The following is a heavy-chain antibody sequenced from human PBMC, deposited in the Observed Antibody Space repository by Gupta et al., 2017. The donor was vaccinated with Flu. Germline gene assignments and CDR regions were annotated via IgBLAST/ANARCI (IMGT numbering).Heavy chain of an antibody. V-gene: IGHV1-3*01. CDR3: ASDVSSWYGD. CDR1: GYTFSNYI. D-gene: IGHD6-13*01. Sequence: QVQLVQSGAEVKKPGASVQVFCRASGYTFSNYIVHWVRQAPGQRLEWMGWINAGNGDTKYSQTFQGRVTLTRDTPASATYMELSSLTSEDTAVYYCASDVSSWYGDWGQGTLVTVSS. CDR2: INAGNGDT. J-gene: IGHJ4*02.